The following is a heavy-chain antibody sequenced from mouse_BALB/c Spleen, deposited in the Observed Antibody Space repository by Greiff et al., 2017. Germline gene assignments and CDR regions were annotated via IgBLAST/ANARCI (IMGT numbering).Heavy chain of an antibody. Sequence: EVQLQESGPGLVKPSQSLSLTCSVTGYSITSGYYWNWIRQFPGNKLEWMGYISYDGSNNYNPSLKNRISITRDTSKNQFFLKLNSVTTEDTATYYCAREDYGNYVFAYWGQGTLVTVSA. CDR1: GYSITSGYY. V-gene: IGHV3-6*02. J-gene: IGHJ3*01. CDR3: AREDYGNYVFAY. D-gene: IGHD2-1*01. CDR2: ISYDGSN.